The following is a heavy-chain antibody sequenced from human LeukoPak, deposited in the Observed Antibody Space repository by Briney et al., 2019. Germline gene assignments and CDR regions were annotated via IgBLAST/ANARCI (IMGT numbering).Heavy chain of an antibody. V-gene: IGHV4-38-2*02. CDR1: GYSISSGYF. CDR2: IYYSGST. D-gene: IGHD3-10*01. J-gene: IGHJ4*02. CDR3: ARVPRSITMVRGAIDY. Sequence: SETLSLTCTVSGYSISSGYFWGWIRQPPGKGLEWIGSIYYSGSTYYNPSLKSRVTISVDTSKNQFSLKLSSVTAADTAVYYCARVPRSITMVRGAIDYWGQGTLVTVSS.